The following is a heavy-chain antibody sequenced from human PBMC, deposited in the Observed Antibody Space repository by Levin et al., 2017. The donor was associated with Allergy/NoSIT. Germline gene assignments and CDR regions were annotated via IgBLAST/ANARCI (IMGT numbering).Heavy chain of an antibody. V-gene: IGHV1-18*01. D-gene: IGHD5-18*01. Sequence: GGSLRLSCKASGYTFTSYGISWVRQAPGQGLEWMGWVSAYNGHTRYAQKLQDRVTMTTDTSTSTAYMELGSLRSDDTAIYYCARDHSPGVSAYSYGPDFDYWGQGTLVTVSS. J-gene: IGHJ4*02. CDR3: ARDHSPGVSAYSYGPDFDY. CDR1: GYTFTSYG. CDR2: VSAYNGHT.